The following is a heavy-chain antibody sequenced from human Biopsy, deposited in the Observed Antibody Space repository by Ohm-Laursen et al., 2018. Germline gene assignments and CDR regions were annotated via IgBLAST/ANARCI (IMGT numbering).Heavy chain of an antibody. V-gene: IGHV3-21*01. CDR3: VGGGKDRPFDY. D-gene: IGHD4-23*01. J-gene: IGHJ4*02. CDR1: GFTFSTYA. CDR2: ITDRSSHI. Sequence: SLRLSCTASGFTFSTYAMNWVRQAPGTGLEWASSITDRSSHIYYADSVKGRFTIFRDNAKQSLYLQMNSLRDEDTAVYYCVGGGKDRPFDYGGQGILVTVSS.